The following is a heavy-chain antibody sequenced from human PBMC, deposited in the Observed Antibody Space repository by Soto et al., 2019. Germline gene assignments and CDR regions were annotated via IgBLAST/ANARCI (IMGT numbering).Heavy chain of an antibody. CDR2: INPNSGGT. CDR1: GYTFTGYY. CDR3: ARDSGYGSGASVNHYLDF. Sequence: ASVKVSCKASGYTFTGYYMHWVRQAPGQGLEWMGWINPNSGGTNYAQKFQGRVTMTRDTSISTAYMELSSLRAEDTAVYYCARDSGYGSGASVNHYLDFWGRGTLVTVSS. J-gene: IGHJ4*01. D-gene: IGHD3-10*01. V-gene: IGHV1-2*02.